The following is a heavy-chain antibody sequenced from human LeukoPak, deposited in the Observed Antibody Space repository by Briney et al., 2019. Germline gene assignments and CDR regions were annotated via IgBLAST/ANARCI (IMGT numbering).Heavy chain of an antibody. J-gene: IGHJ4*02. CDR2: IIPIFGTA. Sequence: SVKVSCKASGGTFSSYAISWVRQAPGQGLEWMGGIIPIFGTANYAQKFQGRVTITTDESTSTAYMELSSLRSEDTAVYYCARSTTVVTPFDYWGQGTPVTVSS. CDR1: GGTFSSYA. CDR3: ARSTTVVTPFDY. D-gene: IGHD4-23*01. V-gene: IGHV1-69*05.